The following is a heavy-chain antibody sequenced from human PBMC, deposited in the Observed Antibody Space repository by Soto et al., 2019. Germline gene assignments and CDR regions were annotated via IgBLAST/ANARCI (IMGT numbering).Heavy chain of an antibody. CDR3: EKNYGENPWTDY. D-gene: IGHD1-7*01. V-gene: IGHV3-23*01. CDR2: ISGSGGST. J-gene: IGHJ4*02. CDR1: GFTFSSYA. Sequence: GGSLRLSCAASGFTFSSYAMSWVRQAPGKGLEWVSAISGSGGSTYYADSVKGRFTISRDNSKNTLYLQMNSLRAEDTAVYYCEKNYGENPWTDYWSQGTLVTVSS.